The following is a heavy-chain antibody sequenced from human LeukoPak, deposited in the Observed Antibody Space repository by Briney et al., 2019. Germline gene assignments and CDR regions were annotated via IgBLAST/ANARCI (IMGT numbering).Heavy chain of an antibody. D-gene: IGHD3-3*01. CDR3: SKGLWNFWSGCYY. CDR2: ISDSGGRT. CDR1: GFTFRSSA. J-gene: IGHJ4*02. Sequence: PGGSLRLSCAASGFTFRSSAMSWVRQAPGKGLEWVSSISDSGGRTYYADSVKGRFTISRDNSKNTLYLQMNSLRAEDTAVYYCSKGLWNFWSGCYYWGQGTLVTVSS. V-gene: IGHV3-23*01.